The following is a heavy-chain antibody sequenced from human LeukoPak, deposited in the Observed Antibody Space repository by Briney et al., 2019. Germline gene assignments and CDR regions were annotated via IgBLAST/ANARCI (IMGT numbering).Heavy chain of an antibody. J-gene: IGHJ4*02. Sequence: GGSLRLSCAASGFTFSRYSMNWVRQAPGKGLEWVSGIGPSGAKTYYADSVKGRFTISRDNPKDTVYLQMNSLRADDTAVYYCAKDHGGYGSFDYWGQGTLVTVSS. V-gene: IGHV3-23*01. CDR3: AKDHGGYGSFDY. CDR2: IGPSGAKT. CDR1: GFTFSRYS. D-gene: IGHD3-10*01.